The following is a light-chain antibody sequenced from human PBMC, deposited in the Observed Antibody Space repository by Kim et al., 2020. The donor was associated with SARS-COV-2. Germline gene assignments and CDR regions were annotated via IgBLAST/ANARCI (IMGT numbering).Light chain of an antibody. CDR3: QQYGSSPPT. J-gene: IGKJ3*01. CDR2: GAS. Sequence: PGESATTSCRASQSVSSSYLAWYQQKPGQAPRLLIYGASSRATGIPDRFSGSGSGTDFTLTISRLEPEDFAVYYCQQYGSSPPTFGPGTKVDIK. V-gene: IGKV3-20*01. CDR1: QSVSSSY.